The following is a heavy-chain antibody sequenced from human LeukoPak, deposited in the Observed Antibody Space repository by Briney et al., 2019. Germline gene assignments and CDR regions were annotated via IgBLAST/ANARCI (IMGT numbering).Heavy chain of an antibody. Sequence: KPGGSLRLSCAASGFTFSSYSMNWVRQAPGKGLEWVSSMSVSSGLIYYADSVKGRFTISRDNAKSSLYLQMNCLRVEDTAVYYCAREFAGSASGAGYWGQGTLVTVSS. J-gene: IGHJ4*02. V-gene: IGHV3-21*01. CDR2: MSVSSGLI. CDR1: GFTFSSYS. D-gene: IGHD1-26*01. CDR3: AREFAGSASGAGY.